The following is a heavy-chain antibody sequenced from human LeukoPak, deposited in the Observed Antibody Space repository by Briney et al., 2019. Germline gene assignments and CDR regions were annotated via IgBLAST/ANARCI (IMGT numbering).Heavy chain of an antibody. CDR1: GFTFSSYE. V-gene: IGHV3-7*01. D-gene: IGHD6-19*01. Sequence: GGSLRLSCVASGFTFSSYEMNWVRQAPGKGLEWVANIKQDGSEKYYVDSVKGRFTISRDNAKNSLYLQINSLKVEDRAVYYWATGGWYLAYWGQGTLVTVSS. CDR3: ATGGWYLAY. CDR2: IKQDGSEK. J-gene: IGHJ4*02.